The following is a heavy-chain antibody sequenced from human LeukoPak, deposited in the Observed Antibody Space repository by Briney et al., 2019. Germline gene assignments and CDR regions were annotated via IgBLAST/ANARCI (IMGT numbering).Heavy chain of an antibody. J-gene: IGHJ5*02. D-gene: IGHD3/OR15-3a*01. CDR2: IYYSGST. CDR3: AREVPYRDSDWFDP. CDR1: GGSISSGGYY. Sequence: SETLSLTCTVSGGSISSGGYYWSWIRQHPGKGLEWIGYIYYSGSTYYNPSLKSRVTISVDTSKNQFSLKLSSVTAADTAVYYCAREVPYRDSDWFDPWGQGTLVTVSS. V-gene: IGHV4-31*03.